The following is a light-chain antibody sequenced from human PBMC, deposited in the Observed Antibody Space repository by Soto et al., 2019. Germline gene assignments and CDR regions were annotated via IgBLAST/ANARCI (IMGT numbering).Light chain of an antibody. V-gene: IGKV2-28*01. CDR1: QSLLHRVGYNY. J-gene: IGKJ1*01. Sequence: EIVMTQSPLSLPVTPGEPASISCRSSQSLLHRVGYNYLDWYLQKPGQSPQLLIYLGSTRASGVPDRFSGSGSGTDFTLKISRVEAEDVGVYYCMQALQRPWTFGQGTKVEIK. CDR3: MQALQRPWT. CDR2: LGS.